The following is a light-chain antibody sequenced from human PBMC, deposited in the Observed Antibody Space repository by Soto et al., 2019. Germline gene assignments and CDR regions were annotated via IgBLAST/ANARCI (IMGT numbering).Light chain of an antibody. CDR2: GNS. V-gene: IGLV1-40*01. CDR1: SSNIGAGYD. CDR3: QSFGSSLSGYV. J-gene: IGLJ1*01. Sequence: QSVLTQPPSVSGAPGQRVTISCTGSSSNIGAGYDVHWYQQLPGTVPKLLIYGNSNRPSGVPDRFSGSKSGTSASLAITGLQAEDEADYYCQSFGSSLSGYVFGTGTKLTVL.